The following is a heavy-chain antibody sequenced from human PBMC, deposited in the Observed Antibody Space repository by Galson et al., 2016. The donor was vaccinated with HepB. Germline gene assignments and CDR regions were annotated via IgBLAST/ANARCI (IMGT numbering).Heavy chain of an antibody. V-gene: IGHV1-69*06. J-gene: IGHJ6*03. Sequence: SVKVSCKASGGTFSSYAISWVRQAPGQGLEWMGGIIPIFGTANYAQKFQGRVTITADKSTSIAYMELSSLKSEDTAVYYCSKQHPYYYYMDVWGRGTTVTVSS. CDR1: GGTFSSYA. D-gene: IGHD1/OR15-1a*01. CDR2: IIPIFGTA. CDR3: SKQHPYYYYMDV.